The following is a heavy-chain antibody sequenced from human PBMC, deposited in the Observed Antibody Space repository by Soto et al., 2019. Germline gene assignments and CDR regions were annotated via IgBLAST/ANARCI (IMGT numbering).Heavy chain of an antibody. Sequence: GGSLRLSCAASGFTFSSCAMHWVRQAPGKGLEWVAVISYDGSNKYYADSVKGRFTISRDNSKNTLYLQMNSLRAEDTAVYYCARDSRTDYPNPYYYYYGMDVWGQGTTVTVSS. D-gene: IGHD4-17*01. CDR2: ISYDGSNK. J-gene: IGHJ6*02. V-gene: IGHV3-30-3*01. CDR3: ARDSRTDYPNPYYYYYGMDV. CDR1: GFTFSSCA.